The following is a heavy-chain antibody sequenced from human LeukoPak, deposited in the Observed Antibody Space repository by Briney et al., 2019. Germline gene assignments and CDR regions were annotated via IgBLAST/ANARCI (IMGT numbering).Heavy chain of an antibody. Sequence: SQTLSLTCAISGDSVSSKSVAWNWVRQSPSRGLEWLGRTYYRSKWYNEYAVSVKSRITINPDTSKNQFFLQLNSVTPEDTAVYYCARLGGDVDYWGQGTLVTVSS. V-gene: IGHV6-1*01. CDR2: TYYRSKWYN. CDR3: ARLGGDVDY. CDR1: GDSVSSKSVA. J-gene: IGHJ4*02. D-gene: IGHD2-21*02.